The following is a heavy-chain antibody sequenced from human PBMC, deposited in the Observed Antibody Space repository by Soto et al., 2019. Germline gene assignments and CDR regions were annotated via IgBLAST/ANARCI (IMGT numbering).Heavy chain of an antibody. CDR1: GGSINSNNYY. D-gene: IGHD1-26*01. CDR2: IYYSGTT. J-gene: IGHJ4*02. Sequence: SETLSLTCTVSGGSINSNNYYWGWIRQPPRKGLEWIGSIYYSGTTYHNPSLKNRLTISVDTSKNQYSLKLSSVTAADTAVYYCARHRLLTPPVYWGQGTLVTVSS. CDR3: ARHRLLTPPVY. V-gene: IGHV4-39*01.